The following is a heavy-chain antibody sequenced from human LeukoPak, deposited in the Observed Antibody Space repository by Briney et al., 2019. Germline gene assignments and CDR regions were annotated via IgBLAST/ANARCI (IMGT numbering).Heavy chain of an antibody. Sequence: GGSLRLSCAASGFTFSNYAMSWVRQAPGKGLEWVSGISGSGSSTYYADSLKGRFTISRDNSKNTLYLQMNSLRAEDTAVYYCAKDSRSGSYFQADYWGHGTLVTVSS. CDR2: ISGSGSST. D-gene: IGHD1-26*01. V-gene: IGHV3-23*01. J-gene: IGHJ4*01. CDR1: GFTFSNYA. CDR3: AKDSRSGSYFQADY.